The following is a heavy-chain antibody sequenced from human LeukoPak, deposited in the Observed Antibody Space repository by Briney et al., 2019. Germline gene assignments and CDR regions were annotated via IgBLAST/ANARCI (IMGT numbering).Heavy chain of an antibody. D-gene: IGHD3-3*01. CDR1: GFTFSSYS. CDR3: ARAYYLRWSGSLYYFDY. Sequence: GGSLRLSCAASGFTFSSYSMNWVRQAPGKGLEWVSSISSSSSYIYYADSVKGRFTISRDNAKNSLYLQMNSLRAEDTAVYYCARAYYLRWSGSLYYFDYWGQGTLVTVSS. V-gene: IGHV3-21*01. CDR2: ISSSSSYI. J-gene: IGHJ4*02.